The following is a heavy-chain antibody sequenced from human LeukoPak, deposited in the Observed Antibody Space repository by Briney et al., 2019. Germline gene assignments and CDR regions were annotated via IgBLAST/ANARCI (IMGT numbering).Heavy chain of an antibody. CDR2: IRYDGSNK. CDR3: AKDSAFTSGSYDY. D-gene: IGHD1-26*01. J-gene: IGHJ4*02. Sequence: PGGSLRLSCAASGFTFSSYGMHWVRQAPGKGLEWVAFIRYDGSNKYYADSVKGRFTISRDNSKNTLYLQMNSLRAEDTAVYYCAKDSAFTSGSYDYWGQGTLVTVSS. CDR1: GFTFSSYG. V-gene: IGHV3-30*02.